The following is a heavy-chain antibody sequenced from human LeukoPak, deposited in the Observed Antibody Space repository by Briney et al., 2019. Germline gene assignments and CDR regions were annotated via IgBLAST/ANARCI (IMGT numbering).Heavy chain of an antibody. J-gene: IGHJ4*02. CDR3: ARVHDTTGYCHYFDS. V-gene: IGHV3-30*04. CDR2: ISHHGSNE. Sequence: PGGSLRLSCEASGFTFSTYPMHWVRQAPDKGLEWVAMISHHGSNEYYADSVKGRFTISRDNSKNTLYLQMNNPRVEDTAIYYCARVHDTTGYCHYFDSWGQGTLVTVSS. CDR1: GFTFSTYP. D-gene: IGHD3-9*01.